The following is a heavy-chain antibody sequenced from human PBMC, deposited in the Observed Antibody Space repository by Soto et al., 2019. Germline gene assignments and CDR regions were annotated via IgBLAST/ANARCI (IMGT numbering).Heavy chain of an antibody. CDR3: AHRRRYYDSSGYYSCFDH. D-gene: IGHD3-22*01. CDR1: GFSLSTSGVG. Sequence: SGPTLVNPTQTLTPTCTFSGFSLSTSGVGVGWIRQPPGKALEWLALIYWDDDKRYSPSLKSRLTITKDTSKNQVVLTMTNMNPVDTATYYCAHRRRYYDSSGYYSCFDHWGQGTLVTVSS. J-gene: IGHJ4*02. CDR2: IYWDDDK. V-gene: IGHV2-5*02.